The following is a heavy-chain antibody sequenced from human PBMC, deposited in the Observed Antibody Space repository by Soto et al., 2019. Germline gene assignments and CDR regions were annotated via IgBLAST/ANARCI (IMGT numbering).Heavy chain of an antibody. V-gene: IGHV3-74*01. CDR2: INSDGRST. D-gene: IGHD5-18*01. CDR3: ASSYGYTYSSY. Sequence: PGGSLRLSCAASVFTLSSYWMHWVRQAPGKGLVWFSRINSDGRSTXXADSVKDRXTISRDNAKNTXYLQRXSLRAEDTPVYYCASSYGYTYSSYWGQGTLVTVSS. CDR1: VFTLSSYW. J-gene: IGHJ4*02.